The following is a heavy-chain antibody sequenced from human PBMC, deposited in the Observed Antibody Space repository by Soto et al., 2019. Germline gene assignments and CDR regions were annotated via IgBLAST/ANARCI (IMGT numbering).Heavy chain of an antibody. CDR1: GFTFSDYY. J-gene: IGHJ4*02. CDR2: STDKGNSYST. V-gene: IGHV3-72*01. CDR3: TRCITGTTSSVH. Sequence: EVQLVESGGGLVQPGGSLRLSCAGSGFTFSDYYIDWVRHAPGKGLEWVGRSTDKGNSYSTDYAASVKGRFTISRDASKNSLSLQMKSLKTEDTAMYYCTRCITGTTSSVHWGQETLVTVSS. D-gene: IGHD1-7*01.